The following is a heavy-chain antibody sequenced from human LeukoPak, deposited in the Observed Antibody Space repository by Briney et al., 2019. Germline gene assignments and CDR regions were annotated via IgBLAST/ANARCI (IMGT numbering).Heavy chain of an antibody. CDR3: ARVREYYGSGGWFDP. Sequence: ASVKVSCKSSGYTFTGYYIHWVRHAPGKGLEWMGWLNPDSGGTNYAQKFQGRVTLTRDTSIGTAYMELSRLRSDDTAVYYCARVREYYGSGGWFDPWGQGTLVTVSS. V-gene: IGHV1-2*02. D-gene: IGHD3-10*01. CDR1: GYTFTGYY. CDR2: LNPDSGGT. J-gene: IGHJ5*02.